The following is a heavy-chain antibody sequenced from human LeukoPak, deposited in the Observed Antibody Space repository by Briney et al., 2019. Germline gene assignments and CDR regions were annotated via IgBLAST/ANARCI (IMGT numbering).Heavy chain of an antibody. J-gene: IGHJ4*02. Sequence: ASVKVSCKASGGTFSSHAISWVRQAPGQGLEWMGGIIPIFGTANYAQKFQGRATITTDESTSTAYMELSSLRSEDTAVYYCATQDYDFWSGYYTPQYYFDYWGQGTLVTVSS. CDR1: GGTFSSHA. V-gene: IGHV1-69*05. CDR2: IIPIFGTA. CDR3: ATQDYDFWSGYYTPQYYFDY. D-gene: IGHD3-3*01.